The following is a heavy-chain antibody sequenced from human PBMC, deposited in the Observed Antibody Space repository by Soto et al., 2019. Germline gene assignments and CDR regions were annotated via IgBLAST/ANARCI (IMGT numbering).Heavy chain of an antibody. CDR3: ARDTYGDYAGYFGL. D-gene: IGHD4-17*01. CDR2: IYYSGKT. J-gene: IGHJ2*01. CDR1: GGSISSGGYY. V-gene: IGHV4-31*03. Sequence: QVQLQESGPGLVKPSQTLSLTCTVSGGSISSGGYYWSWIRQHPGKGLEWVGYIYYSGKTYYNPSLKSRVIISGDTSENQFSLILSSVTAADTAVYYCARDTYGDYAGYFGLWGRGTLVSVSS.